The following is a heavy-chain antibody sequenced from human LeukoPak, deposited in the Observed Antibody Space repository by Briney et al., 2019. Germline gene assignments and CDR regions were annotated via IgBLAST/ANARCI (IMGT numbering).Heavy chain of an antibody. CDR3: ARDFPGWFDP. V-gene: IGHV1-69*04. CDR2: IIPILGIA. Sequence: SVKVSCKASGGTFSSYAISWVRQAPGQGLEWMGRIIPILGIANYAQKFQGRVTITADKSTSTAYMELRSLRSDDTAVYYCARDFPGWFDPWGQGTLVTVSS. CDR1: GGTFSSYA. J-gene: IGHJ5*02.